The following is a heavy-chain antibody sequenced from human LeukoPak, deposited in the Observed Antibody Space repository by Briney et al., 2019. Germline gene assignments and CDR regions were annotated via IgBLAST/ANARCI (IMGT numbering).Heavy chain of an antibody. CDR1: GFTFSSYS. Sequence: GGSLRLSCAASGFTFSSYSMNWVRQAPGKGLEWVSSISSSSSNIYYADPVKGRFTISRDNAKNSLYLQMNSLRVEDTAVYYCARCTTGRTFGSLREIKRSREIDYWGQGTLVTVSS. CDR3: ARCTTGRTFGSLREIKRSREIDY. V-gene: IGHV3-21*01. J-gene: IGHJ4*02. CDR2: ISSSSSNI. D-gene: IGHD1-1*01.